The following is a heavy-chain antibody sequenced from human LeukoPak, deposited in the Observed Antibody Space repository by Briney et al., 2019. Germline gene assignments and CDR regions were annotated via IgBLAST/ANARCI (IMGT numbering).Heavy chain of an antibody. Sequence: GASVKVSCKASGYTFTSYGISWVRQAPGQGLEWMGWINAYNGNTNYAQKLQGRVTMTTDTSTSTAYMELRSLRSDDTAVYYCASSQTYYYDSSGYYLYYFDYWGQGTLVTVSS. J-gene: IGHJ4*02. CDR1: GYTFTSYG. V-gene: IGHV1-18*01. CDR2: INAYNGNT. CDR3: ASSQTYYYDSSGYYLYYFDY. D-gene: IGHD3-22*01.